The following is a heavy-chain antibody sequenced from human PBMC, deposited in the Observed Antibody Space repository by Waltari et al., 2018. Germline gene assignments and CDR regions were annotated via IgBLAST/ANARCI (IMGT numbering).Heavy chain of an antibody. CDR2: IKSRADGGTA. CDR3: TTRTWTEMFDI. CDR1: GFIFSDAW. V-gene: IGHV3-15*01. Sequence: EVQLVESGGGFIKPGGSLRLSCAASGFIFSDAWMSWVRQAPGKGPEWIGRIKSRADGGTADYAAPVKGRCTISRDDSKNTLYRQMNSLKTEDAAVYYCTTRTWTEMFDIWGQGTMVTVSS. J-gene: IGHJ3*02. D-gene: IGHD1-1*01.